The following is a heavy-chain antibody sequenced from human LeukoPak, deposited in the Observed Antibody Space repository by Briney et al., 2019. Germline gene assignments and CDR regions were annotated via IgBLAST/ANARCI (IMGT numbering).Heavy chain of an antibody. CDR2: IYSGGST. V-gene: IGHV3-53*04. D-gene: IGHD2-21*02. Sequence: PGGSLRLSCAASGFTFSSYAMSWVRQAPGKGLEWVSVIYSGGSTYYADSVKGRLTIYRHNSKNTLYLQMNSLRAEDTAVYYCAREVCGGDCYPDYWGQGTLVTVSS. CDR3: AREVCGGDCYPDY. J-gene: IGHJ4*02. CDR1: GFTFSSYA.